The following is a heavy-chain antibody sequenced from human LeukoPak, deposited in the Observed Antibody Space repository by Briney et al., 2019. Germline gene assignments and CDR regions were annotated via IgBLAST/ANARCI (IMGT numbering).Heavy chain of an antibody. CDR2: INHSGST. V-gene: IGHV4-34*01. J-gene: IGHJ6*03. CDR3: ARDVLRPVIVVVVAATNPSYMDV. CDR1: GGSFSGYY. Sequence: PSETLSLTCAVYGGSFSGYYWSWLRHPPGKGLEWSGEINHSGSTNYNPSLKSRVTISVDTSKNQFSLKLSSVTAADTAVYYCARDVLRPVIVVVVAATNPSYMDVWGKGTTVTVSS. D-gene: IGHD2-15*01.